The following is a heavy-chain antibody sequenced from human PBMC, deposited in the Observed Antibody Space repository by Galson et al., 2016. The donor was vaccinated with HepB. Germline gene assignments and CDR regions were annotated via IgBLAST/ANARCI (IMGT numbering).Heavy chain of an antibody. CDR3: ARDVQYRFDS. Sequence: QSGAEVKKPGASVKVSCKASGNTLTSYGISWVRQAPGQGLEWMGWISAYNGNTNYAQKLQGRVTMTTDTSTTTAYMELRSLRFDDTALYYCARDVQYRFDSWGQGTLVTVSS. CDR1: GNTLTSYG. CDR2: ISAYNGNT. D-gene: IGHD2/OR15-2a*01. V-gene: IGHV1-18*01. J-gene: IGHJ4*02.